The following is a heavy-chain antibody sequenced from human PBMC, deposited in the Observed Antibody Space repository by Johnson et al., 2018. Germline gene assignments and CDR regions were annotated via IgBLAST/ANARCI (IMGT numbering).Heavy chain of an antibody. CDR3: AKGGSKWELYYYHYMDV. D-gene: IGHD1-26*01. CDR1: GFTFSTYG. Sequence: QLVQSGGGVVQPGRSLRLSCAASGFTFSTYGMHWVRPAPGKGLEWVAVISYDGSNKYYADPVKGRFTIPRDNSENTLSLQMNSLGAEDTAVYYCAKGGSKWELYYYHYMDVWGKGTTVTVSS. CDR2: ISYDGSNK. V-gene: IGHV3-30*18. J-gene: IGHJ6*03.